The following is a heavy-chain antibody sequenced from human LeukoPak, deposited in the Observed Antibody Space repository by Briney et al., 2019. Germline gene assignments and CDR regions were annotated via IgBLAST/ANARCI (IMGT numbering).Heavy chain of an antibody. Sequence: GGSLRLSCAASGFTFTSTSMNWVRQAPGKGLEWISYISSSSRTVHYADSVKGRFTISRDNAKNSLYLQMNSLRGEDTAVYYCARLGSIAAAGTPDYWGQGALFTVSS. CDR1: GFTFTSTS. V-gene: IGHV3-48*01. D-gene: IGHD6-13*01. J-gene: IGHJ4*02. CDR2: ISSSSRTV. CDR3: ARLGSIAAAGTPDY.